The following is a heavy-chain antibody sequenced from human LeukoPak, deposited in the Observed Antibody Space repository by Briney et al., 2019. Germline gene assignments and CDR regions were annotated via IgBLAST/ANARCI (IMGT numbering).Heavy chain of an antibody. CDR2: ISYDENYR. D-gene: IGHD1-26*01. J-gene: IGHJ4*02. CDR3: ARVQWELLYPDY. Sequence: GRSLRLSCAASGFTFSSYAMHWVRQAPGKGLEWVALISYDENYRYYADSVKGRFTISRDNSKNTLYPQMNSLRTDDTAVYYCARVQWELLYPDYWGQGTLVTVSS. V-gene: IGHV3-30-3*01. CDR1: GFTFSSYA.